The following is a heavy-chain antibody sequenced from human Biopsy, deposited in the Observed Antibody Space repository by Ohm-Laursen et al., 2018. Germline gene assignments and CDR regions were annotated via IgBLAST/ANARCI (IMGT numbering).Heavy chain of an antibody. CDR3: ARDPLNGHKHFDY. CDR1: SYTFTDYN. D-gene: IGHD2-8*01. J-gene: IGHJ4*02. Sequence: AASVKVSCKASSYTFTDYNIHWMRQAPGQGLKWLGYINCKTGATNYAQKFQGTVTMTRGTSISTAYPALGSLRSADTAIYYCARDPLNGHKHFDYWGQGSLVTVSS. CDR2: INCKTGAT. V-gene: IGHV1-2*02.